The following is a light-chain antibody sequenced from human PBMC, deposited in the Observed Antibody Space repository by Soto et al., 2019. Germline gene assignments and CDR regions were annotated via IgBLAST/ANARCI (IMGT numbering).Light chain of an antibody. CDR2: GVS. J-gene: IGLJ1*01. V-gene: IGLV2-14*01. CDR3: SSYTSSSTPYV. Sequence: QSVLTQPASVSGSPGQSITISCTGTSSDVGGYNYVSWYQQHPGKAPKLMIYGVSNRPSGVSNRFSGSKSGNTASLTISGPQAEDEADYYCSSYTSSSTPYVFGTGTKVTVL. CDR1: SSDVGGYNY.